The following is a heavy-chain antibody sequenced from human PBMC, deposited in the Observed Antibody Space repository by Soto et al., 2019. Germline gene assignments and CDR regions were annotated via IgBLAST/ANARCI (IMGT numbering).Heavy chain of an antibody. CDR3: AMGGGYFDY. CDR2: IWYDGSNK. CDR1: GFTFSSYG. J-gene: IGHJ4*02. D-gene: IGHD3-16*01. Sequence: QVQLVESGGGVVQPGRSLRLSCAASGFTFSSYGMHWVRQAPGKGLEWVAVIWYDGSNKYYADSVKGRFTISRDNSKNTLYLQMNSLRAEDTAVYYCAMGGGYFDYWGQGTLVTVSS. V-gene: IGHV3-33*01.